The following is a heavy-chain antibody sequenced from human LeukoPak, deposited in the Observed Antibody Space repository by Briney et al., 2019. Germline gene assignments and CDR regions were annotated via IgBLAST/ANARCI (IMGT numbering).Heavy chain of an antibody. J-gene: IGHJ4*02. V-gene: IGHV3-23*01. CDR3: ANGGILGSTHFDF. CDR1: GFTFNSYA. CDR2: ISGNGGGI. D-gene: IGHD1-26*01. Sequence: PGGALRLSCAASGFTFNSYAMSWVRQAPGKGLEWVSAISGNGGGIDYADSVRGRFTISRDNSKNTLYLQMNSLRADDTAIYYCANGGILGSTHFDFWGQGTLVTVSS.